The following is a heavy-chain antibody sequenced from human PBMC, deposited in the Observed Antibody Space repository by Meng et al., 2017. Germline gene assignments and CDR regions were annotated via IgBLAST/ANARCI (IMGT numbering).Heavy chain of an antibody. J-gene: IGHJ4*02. CDR1: GYTFTSYD. D-gene: IGHD3-22*01. V-gene: IGHV1-8*03. CDR2: MNPNSGNT. CDR3: ARGDYDNSGYIPFDY. Sequence: VSVKVPCKASGYTFTSYDINWVRQATGQGLEWMGWMNPNSGNTGYAQKFQGRVTITRNTSISTAYLELGSLRSEDTAVYYCARGDYDNSGYIPFDYWGQGTLVTVSS.